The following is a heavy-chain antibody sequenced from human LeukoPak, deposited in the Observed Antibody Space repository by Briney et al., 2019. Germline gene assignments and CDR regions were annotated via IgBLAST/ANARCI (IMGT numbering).Heavy chain of an antibody. Sequence: SETLSLTCTVSGGSISSSSYYWGWIRQPPGKGLEWIGSIYYSGSTYYNPSLKSRVTISVDTSKNQFSLKLSSVTAADTAVYYCARHRKVLGRSSGYSRPVDYWGQGTWSPSPQ. J-gene: IGHJ4*02. CDR2: IYYSGST. V-gene: IGHV4-39*01. CDR3: ARHRKVLGRSSGYSRPVDY. CDR1: GGSISSSSYY. D-gene: IGHD6-6*01.